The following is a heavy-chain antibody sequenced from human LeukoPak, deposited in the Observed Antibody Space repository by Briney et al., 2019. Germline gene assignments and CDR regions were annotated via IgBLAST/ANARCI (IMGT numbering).Heavy chain of an antibody. CDR2: ISWNSGSI. D-gene: IGHD5-18*01. CDR3: AKAGSYGSRWYFDL. Sequence: GGSLRLSCVVSGFNSDDHAMHWVRQAPGKGLEWVSGISWNSGSIGYADSVKGRFTISRDNAKNSLYLQMNSLRAEDTALYYCAKAGSYGSRWYFDLWGRGTLVTVSS. CDR1: GFNSDDHA. V-gene: IGHV3-9*02. J-gene: IGHJ2*01.